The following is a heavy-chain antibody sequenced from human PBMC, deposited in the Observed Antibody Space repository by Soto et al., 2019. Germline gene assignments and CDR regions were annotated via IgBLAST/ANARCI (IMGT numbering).Heavy chain of an antibody. J-gene: IGHJ4*02. Sequence: SETLSLTCTVSGGSISSGGYYWSWIRQHPGKGLEWIGYIYYSGSTYYNPSLKSRVTISVDTSKNQFSLKLSSVTAADTAVYYCASEESVTTAFDYWGQGTLVTVSS. D-gene: IGHD4-17*01. CDR3: ASEESVTTAFDY. V-gene: IGHV4-31*03. CDR1: GGSISSGGYY. CDR2: IYYSGST.